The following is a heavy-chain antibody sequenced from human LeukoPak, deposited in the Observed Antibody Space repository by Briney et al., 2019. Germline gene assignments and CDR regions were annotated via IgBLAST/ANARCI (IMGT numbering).Heavy chain of an antibody. CDR2: INPNSGDA. V-gene: IGHV1-2*02. CDR1: GYTFTDYY. J-gene: IGHJ4*02. CDR3: ARGACKGGSCYCFDY. D-gene: IGHD2-15*01. Sequence: ASVKVSCKASGYTFTDYYMHWVRQAPGQGLEWMGCINPNSGDAHYAQKFQGTVTMTRDTSLSTAYMELSRLRSGDTAVYYCARGACKGGSCYCFDYWGQGTLVTVSS.